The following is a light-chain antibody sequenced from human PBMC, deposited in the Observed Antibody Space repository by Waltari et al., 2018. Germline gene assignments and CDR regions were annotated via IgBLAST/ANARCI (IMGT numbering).Light chain of an antibody. CDR3: QQYGSSVMYT. J-gene: IGKJ2*01. V-gene: IGKV3-20*01. Sequence: EIVLTQSPGTLSLSPGERATLSCRASQSLSRSRLAWYPHKPGQAPRLLIYGASSRATGIPDRFSGSGSGTDFSLTISRVEPEDFAVYYCQQYGSSVMYTFGQGTKLEIK. CDR2: GAS. CDR1: QSLSRSR.